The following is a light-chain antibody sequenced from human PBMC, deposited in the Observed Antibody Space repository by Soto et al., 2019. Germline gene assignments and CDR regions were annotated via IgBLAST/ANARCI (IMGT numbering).Light chain of an antibody. J-gene: IGKJ4*01. V-gene: IGKV1-12*01. CDR2: GAS. Sequence: DIQMTQSPSSVSASVGDTVTITCRASQGVGVWLGWYQQKPGKAPHLLIYGASGLQVGVPSRFSGSVSGADFSLTISNLQPEDFATYYCQQAYSHLLTFGGGTKVEIK. CDR1: QGVGVW. CDR3: QQAYSHLLT.